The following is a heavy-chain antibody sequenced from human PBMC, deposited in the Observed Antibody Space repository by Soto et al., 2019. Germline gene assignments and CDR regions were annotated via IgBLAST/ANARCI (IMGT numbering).Heavy chain of an antibody. CDR2: ISAYNGNT. CDR3: ARACHSPNLGYYGMDV. J-gene: IGHJ6*02. D-gene: IGHD2-21*01. Sequence: ASVKVSCKASGYTFTSYGISWVRQAPGQGLEWMGWISAYNGNTNYAQKLQGRVTMTTDKSTSTAYMELRSLRSDDTAVYYCARACHSPNLGYYGMDVWGQGTTVTVSS. CDR1: GYTFTSYG. V-gene: IGHV1-18*04.